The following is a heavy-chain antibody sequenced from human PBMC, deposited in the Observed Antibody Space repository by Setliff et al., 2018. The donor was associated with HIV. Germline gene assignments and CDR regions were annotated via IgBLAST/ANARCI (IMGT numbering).Heavy chain of an antibody. CDR3: ARSLQWGCSSTTCYVGY. Sequence: ASVKVSCKASGYTFTRYYIHWVRQAPGQGLEWMGIINPSSGSTSFAQKFQGRVTMTRDTSTSKVYMELSSLRSEDTAVYYCARSLQWGCSSTTCYVGYWGQGTLVTVS. D-gene: IGHD2-2*01. V-gene: IGHV1-46*01. CDR2: INPSSGST. J-gene: IGHJ4*02. CDR1: GYTFTRYY.